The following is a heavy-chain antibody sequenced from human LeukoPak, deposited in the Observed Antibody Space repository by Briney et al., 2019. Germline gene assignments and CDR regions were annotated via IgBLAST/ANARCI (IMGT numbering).Heavy chain of an antibody. CDR3: ARIEFRSVGYSSGWPHDL. CDR2: IIPILGIA. J-gene: IGHJ4*02. Sequence: GASVKVSCKASGYIFTGYYIHWVRQAPGQGLEWMGRIIPILGIANYAQKFQGRVTITADKSTSTAYMELSSLRSEDTAVYYCARIEFRSVGYSSGWPHDLWGQGTLVTVSS. D-gene: IGHD6-19*01. V-gene: IGHV1-69*02. CDR1: GYIFTGYY.